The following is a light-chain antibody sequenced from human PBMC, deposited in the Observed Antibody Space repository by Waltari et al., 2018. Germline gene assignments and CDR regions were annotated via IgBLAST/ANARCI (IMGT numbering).Light chain of an antibody. CDR3: QQYSSFPRT. V-gene: IGKV1-5*03. CDR2: KAS. Sequence: DIQMTQSPSTLSASVGDIVTLTCRASQSISTWLAWYQQKPGRAPKLLIYKASRLEGGVPSRFSGSGSGTEFTLTISRLQPDDFATYYCQQYSSFPRTFGQGTQVEIK. J-gene: IGKJ1*01. CDR1: QSISTW.